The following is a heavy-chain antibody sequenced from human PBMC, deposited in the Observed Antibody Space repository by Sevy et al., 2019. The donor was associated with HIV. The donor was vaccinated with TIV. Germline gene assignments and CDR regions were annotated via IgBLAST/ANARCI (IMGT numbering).Heavy chain of an antibody. V-gene: IGHV3-23*01. CDR2: FSASGGST. D-gene: IGHD1-26*01. CDR1: GFTFSSYA. J-gene: IGHJ3*02. CDR3: AKDRMWELGDAFDI. Sequence: WGSLRLSCAASGFTFSSYAMSWVRQAPGQGLEWVSGFSASGGSTKYADSVKGRFTISRDNSKNTLSLQMNSLRAEDTAVYYCAKDRMWELGDAFDIWGQGTMVTVSS.